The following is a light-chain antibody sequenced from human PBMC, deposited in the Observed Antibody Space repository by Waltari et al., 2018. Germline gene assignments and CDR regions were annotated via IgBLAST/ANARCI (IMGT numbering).Light chain of an antibody. V-gene: IGLV1-44*01. CDR2: VND. Sequence: QSVLTQPPSASGTPGQTVTISCSGSSSNIGTNTVNWYQQLPGTAPKVVIYVNDQRPSGVPDRFSGSKSGTSASLAISGFQSEDEADYYCAAWDDTLNGHFVFGTGTKVTVL. CDR1: SSNIGTNT. J-gene: IGLJ1*01. CDR3: AAWDDTLNGHFV.